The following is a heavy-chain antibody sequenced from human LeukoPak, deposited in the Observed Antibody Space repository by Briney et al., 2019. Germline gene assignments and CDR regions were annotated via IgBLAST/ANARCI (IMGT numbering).Heavy chain of an antibody. CDR2: INYSGSS. CDR1: GGSISRGDYY. D-gene: IGHD1/OR15-1a*01. CDR3: ARETNLAS. J-gene: IGHJ5*02. Sequence: SETLSLTCTVSGGSISRGDYYWSWIRQPPGKGLEWIGYINYSGSSNYNPSLKSRVTMSVDTSKSQFSLKLSSVTAADTAVYYCARETNLASWGQGTLVTVSS. V-gene: IGHV4-61*08.